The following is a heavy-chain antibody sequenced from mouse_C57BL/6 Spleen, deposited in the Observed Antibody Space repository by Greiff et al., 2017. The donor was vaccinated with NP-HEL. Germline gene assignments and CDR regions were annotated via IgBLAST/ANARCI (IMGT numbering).Heavy chain of an antibody. CDR3: ASHDGVMTTVASWDLDV. CDR2: IDPSDSET. D-gene: IGHD1-1*01. CDR1: GYTFTSYW. J-gene: IGHJ1*03. Sequence: QVQLQQPGAELVRPGSSVKLSCKASGYTFTSYWMHWVKQRPIQGLEWIGNIDPSDSETHYNQKFKDKATLTVDKSSSTAYMQLSSLTSEASAVDDGASHDGVMTTVASWDLDVWGTGTTVTVSS. V-gene: IGHV1-52*01.